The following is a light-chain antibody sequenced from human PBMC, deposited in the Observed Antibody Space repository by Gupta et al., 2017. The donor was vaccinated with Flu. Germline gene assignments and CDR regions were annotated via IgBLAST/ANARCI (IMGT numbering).Light chain of an antibody. J-gene: IGKJ2*01. Sequence: GTLSLSPGERVTLSCRASQSVSNNYLAWYQHKLGQPPRLLIYGASNRATGIPDRFSGSGSGTDFTLTISRLEPEDFVVYYCQQFGSSPYTFGPGSKLEIK. V-gene: IGKV3-20*01. CDR3: QQFGSSPYT. CDR2: GAS. CDR1: QSVSNNY.